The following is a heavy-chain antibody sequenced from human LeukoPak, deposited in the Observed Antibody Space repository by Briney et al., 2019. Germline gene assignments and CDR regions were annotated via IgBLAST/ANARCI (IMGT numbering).Heavy chain of an antibody. J-gene: IGHJ4*02. CDR2: MNPNSGNT. D-gene: IGHD6-19*01. CDR1: GDTFTSYD. CDR3: TRARPGAVAGTFWGAVTWGTDRDKKYYFDY. Sequence: ASVKVSCKASGDTFTSYDINWVRQATGQGLEWMGWMNPNSGNTGYAQKFQGRVTMTRNTSISTAYMELSSLRSEDTAVYYCTRARPGAVAGTFWGAVTWGTDRDKKYYFDYWGQGTLVTVSS. V-gene: IGHV1-8*01.